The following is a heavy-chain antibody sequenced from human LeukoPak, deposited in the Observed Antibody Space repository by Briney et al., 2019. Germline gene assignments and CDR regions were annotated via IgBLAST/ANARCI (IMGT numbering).Heavy chain of an antibody. D-gene: IGHD3-22*01. CDR1: GGSISSGASE. Sequence: PSETLTLTCTVSGGSISSGASEWGWIRQHLKRGLEWVGYINHSGSTYYNPSLGSRVTMSVDTSKNQFSLKLSSVTAADSAVYYCARAARQGFTMIVVPFFYFDLWGRGTLVTVSS. V-gene: IGHV4-31*03. CDR3: ARAARQGFTMIVVPFFYFDL. CDR2: INHSGST. J-gene: IGHJ2*01.